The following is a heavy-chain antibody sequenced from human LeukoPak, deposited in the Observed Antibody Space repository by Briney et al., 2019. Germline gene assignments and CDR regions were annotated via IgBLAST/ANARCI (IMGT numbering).Heavy chain of an antibody. Sequence: GAAVTLSCTASGYSFNSYDISWVRQPPGQGLEWMGWISAYNGNTNYAQKLQGRVTMTTDTSTSTAYMELRSLRSDDTAVYCCAREGWYSRWFDPWGQGTLVTVSS. CDR3: AREGWYSRWFDP. CDR2: ISAYNGNT. CDR1: GYSFNSYD. V-gene: IGHV1-18*01. J-gene: IGHJ5*02. D-gene: IGHD2-15*01.